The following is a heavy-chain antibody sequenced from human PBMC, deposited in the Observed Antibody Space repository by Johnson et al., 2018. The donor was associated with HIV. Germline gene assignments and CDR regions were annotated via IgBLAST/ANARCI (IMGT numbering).Heavy chain of an antibody. J-gene: IGHJ3*02. CDR3: AKAISGGSWAFDI. CDR1: GFIFKDYG. CDR2: ISDDGSSR. V-gene: IGHV3-30*18. Sequence: QVQLLESGGGVVPPGRSLRLSCAASGFIFKDYGIHWVRQTPGKGLEWVAFISDDGSSRLYGDSVKDRFTISRDNFQNTVSLQMNSLRVEDTAVYYCAKAISGGSWAFDIWGQGTMVTAS. D-gene: IGHD6-13*01.